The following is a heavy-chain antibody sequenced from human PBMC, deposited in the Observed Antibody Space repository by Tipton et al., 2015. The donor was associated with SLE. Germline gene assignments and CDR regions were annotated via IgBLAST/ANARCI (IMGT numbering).Heavy chain of an antibody. CDR2: FPYSGST. D-gene: IGHD3-10*01. CDR1: GGPISSSGYY. CDR3: ARQDYYGIGRIWYFDL. Sequence: TLSLTCSVSGGPISSSGYYWGWIRQPPGKGLEWVGSFPYSGSTYYNPSLKSRVTISVDRSKNQLSLKLTSVTAADTAVYYCARQDYYGIGRIWYFDLWGRGTLVTVSS. J-gene: IGHJ2*01. V-gene: IGHV4-39*07.